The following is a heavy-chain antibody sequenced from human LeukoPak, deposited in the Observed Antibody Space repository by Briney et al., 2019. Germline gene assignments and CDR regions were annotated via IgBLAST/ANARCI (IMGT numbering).Heavy chain of an antibody. CDR1: GFTFSSYS. CDR3: ARHVTIIAAAGTGWLDP. CDR2: INHSGST. J-gene: IGHJ5*02. D-gene: IGHD6-13*01. V-gene: IGHV4-34*01. Sequence: GSLRLSCAASGFTFSSYSMNWVRQAPGKGLEWIGEINHSGSTNYNPSLKSRVTISVDTSKNQFSLKLSSVTAADTAVYYCARHVTIIAAAGTGWLDPWGQGTLVTVSS.